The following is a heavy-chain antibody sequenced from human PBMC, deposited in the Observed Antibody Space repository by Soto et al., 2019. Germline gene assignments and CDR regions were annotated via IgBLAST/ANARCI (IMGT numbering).Heavy chain of an antibody. J-gene: IGHJ5*02. V-gene: IGHV3-30-3*01. CDR1: GFTFSNYA. CDR3: ARDLGNNYGSFAH. D-gene: IGHD4-17*01. CDR2: ISYDGSNK. Sequence: QVQLVESGGGVVQPGTSLRLSCVASGFTFSNYAMNWVRQAPGKGLEWVAVISYDGSNKYYADSVKGRITISRDNSRNTLYLQMNNLSAEDTAMYYCARDLGNNYGSFAHWGQGTLVTVSS.